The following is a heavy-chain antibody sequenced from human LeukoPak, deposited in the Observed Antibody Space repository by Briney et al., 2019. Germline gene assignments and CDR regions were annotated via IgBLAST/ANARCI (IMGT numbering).Heavy chain of an antibody. V-gene: IGHV3-15*01. J-gene: IGHJ6*02. CDR3: TSDDSNSWYGLDV. D-gene: IGHD6-13*01. CDR2: IKSKTDGGTS. Sequence: PGGSLRLACVASGFIFSNACMSWVRQAPGKGLEWVGPIKSKTDGGTSDSAEPVKGRFTISRDDSKNTLYLQMNSLKTEDTAVYYCTSDDSNSWYGLDVWGQGTTVTVSS. CDR1: GFIFSNAC.